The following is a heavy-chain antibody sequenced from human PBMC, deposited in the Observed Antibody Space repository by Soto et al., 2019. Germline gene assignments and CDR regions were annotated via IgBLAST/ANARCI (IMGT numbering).Heavy chain of an antibody. CDR1: GYTFTSYG. V-gene: IGHV1-18*01. Sequence: GASVKVSCKASGYTFTSYGISWVRQAPGQGLEWMGWISAYNGNTNYAQKLQGRVTMTTDTSTSTAYMELRSLRSDDTAVYYCARGVDIVATMGFNWFDPWGQGTLVTVSS. D-gene: IGHD5-12*01. CDR2: ISAYNGNT. J-gene: IGHJ5*02. CDR3: ARGVDIVATMGFNWFDP.